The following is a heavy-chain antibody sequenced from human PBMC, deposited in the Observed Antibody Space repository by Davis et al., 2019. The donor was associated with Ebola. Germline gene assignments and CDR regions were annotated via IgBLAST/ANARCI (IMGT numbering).Heavy chain of an antibody. V-gene: IGHV5-51*01. J-gene: IGHJ4*02. CDR2: IYPGDSVT. CDR1: GYSFTSYW. D-gene: IGHD6-19*01. CDR3: ARQIRSSGYFDY. Sequence: GESLKLSCKSSGYSFTSYWIGWVRQMPGKGLEWMGIIYPGDSVTRYSPSFQGQVTISADKSISTAYLQWSSLKASDTAMYYCARQIRSSGYFDYWGQGTLVTVSS.